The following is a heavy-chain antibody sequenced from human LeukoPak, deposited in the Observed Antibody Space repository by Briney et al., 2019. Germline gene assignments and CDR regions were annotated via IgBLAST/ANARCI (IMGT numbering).Heavy chain of an antibody. J-gene: IGHJ2*01. V-gene: IGHV4-61*01. CDR1: GGSISSGSYY. CDR2: IYYSGST. D-gene: IGHD1-14*01. CDR3: ARAEYGNDRYFDL. Sequence: SETLSLTCTVSGGSISSGSYYWSWIRQPPGKGLEWIGYIYYSGSTNYNPSLKSRVTISVDTSKNQFSLKLSSVTAADTAVYYCARAEYGNDRYFDLWGRGTLVTVSS.